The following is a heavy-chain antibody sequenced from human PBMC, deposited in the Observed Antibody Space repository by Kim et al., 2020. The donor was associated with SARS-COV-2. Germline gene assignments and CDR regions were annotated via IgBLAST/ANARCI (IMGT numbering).Heavy chain of an antibody. CDR3: ARGRAGITMIVVVIPIYSYGMDV. CDR1: GYTFTSYD. D-gene: IGHD3-22*01. J-gene: IGHJ6*02. V-gene: IGHV1-8*01. Sequence: ASVKVSCKASGYTFTSYDINWVRRATGQGLEWMGWMNPNSGNTGYAQKFQGRVTMTRNTSISTAYMELSSLRSEDTAVYYCARGRAGITMIVVVIPIYSYGMDVWGQGTTVTVSS. CDR2: MNPNSGNT.